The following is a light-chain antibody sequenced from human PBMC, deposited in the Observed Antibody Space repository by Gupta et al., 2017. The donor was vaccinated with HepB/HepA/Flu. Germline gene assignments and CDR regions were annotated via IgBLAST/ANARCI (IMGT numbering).Light chain of an antibody. CDR3: QQYNNWPRT. V-gene: IGKV3-15*01. CDR1: QSVSSN. CDR2: GAS. J-gene: IGKJ1*01. Sequence: IVVTQSPATMSVSTGERATLSCRASQSVSSNLAWYQQKPGQAPRPLIYGASNRATSIPTRFSGSGSGTEFTLTISSLQSEDFAVYYCQQYNNWPRTFGQGTKVEVK.